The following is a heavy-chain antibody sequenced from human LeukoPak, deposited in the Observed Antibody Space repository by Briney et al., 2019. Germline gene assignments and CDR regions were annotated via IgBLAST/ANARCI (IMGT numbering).Heavy chain of an antibody. V-gene: IGHV1-69*04. CDR3: ARAAYGTYYYGFDY. D-gene: IGHD3-10*01. CDR2: IIPILGIA. CDR1: GGTFSSYA. Sequence: SVKVSCKASGGTFSSYAISWVRQAPGQGLEWMGRIIPILGIANHAQKFQGRVTITADKSTSTAYMELSSLRSEDTAVYYCARAAYGTYYYGFDYWGQGTLVTVSS. J-gene: IGHJ4*02.